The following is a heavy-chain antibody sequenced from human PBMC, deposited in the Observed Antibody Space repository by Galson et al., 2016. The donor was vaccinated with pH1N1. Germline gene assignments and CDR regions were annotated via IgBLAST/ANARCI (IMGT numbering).Heavy chain of an antibody. V-gene: IGHV6-1*01. J-gene: IGHJ6*03. CDR3: ARSPRDWIFPDYYNCMDV. Sequence: CAISGDSVSTNSAAWNWIRQSPSRGLEWLGGTYYRSKSYNDYALSVKGRITINPDTSKNQFSLQLNSVTPEDTAVYYCARSPRDWIFPDYYNCMDVWGKGTTVTGSS. D-gene: IGHD3/OR15-3a*01. CDR1: GDSVSTNSAA. CDR2: TYYRSKSYN.